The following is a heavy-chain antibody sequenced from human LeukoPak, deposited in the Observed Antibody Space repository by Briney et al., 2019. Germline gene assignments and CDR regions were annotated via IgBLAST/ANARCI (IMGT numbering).Heavy chain of an antibody. Sequence: GRSLRLSCAASGFTFSSYWMYWVRQAPGKGLVWVSRINSDGSRTTYADSVKGRFTISRDNAENTLSLQMNSLRAEDTAVYYCARAISSGWYSPGIDFWGQGTLVTVSS. CDR3: ARAISSGWYSPGIDF. D-gene: IGHD6-19*01. V-gene: IGHV3-74*03. CDR1: GFTFSSYW. CDR2: INSDGSRT. J-gene: IGHJ4*02.